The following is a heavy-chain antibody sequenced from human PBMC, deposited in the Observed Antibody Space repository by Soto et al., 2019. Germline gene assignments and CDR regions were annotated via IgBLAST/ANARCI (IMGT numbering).Heavy chain of an antibody. Sequence: QVQLVESGGGVVQPGRSLRLSCAASGFTFSSYAMHWVRQAPGKGLEWVAVISYDGSNKYYADSVKGRFTISRDNSKNRLFLQMNSLRAEDTAVYYCARDKYDCSSTSCVSYGMDVWGQGTTVTVSS. CDR1: GFTFSSYA. J-gene: IGHJ6*02. D-gene: IGHD2-2*01. V-gene: IGHV3-30-3*01. CDR3: ARDKYDCSSTSCVSYGMDV. CDR2: ISYDGSNK.